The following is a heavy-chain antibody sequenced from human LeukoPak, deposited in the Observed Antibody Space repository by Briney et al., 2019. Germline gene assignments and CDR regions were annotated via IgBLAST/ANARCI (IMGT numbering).Heavy chain of an antibody. CDR3: ARDFGWFGELSSASDI. V-gene: IGHV1-2*04. CDR1: GYTFTGYY. J-gene: IGHJ3*02. D-gene: IGHD3-10*01. CDR2: INPNSGGT. Sequence: ASVKVSCKASGYTFTGYYMHWVRQASGQGLEWMGWINPNSGGTNYAQKFQGWVTMTRDTSISTAYMELSRLRSDDTAVYYCARDFGWFGELSSASDIWGQGTMVTVSS.